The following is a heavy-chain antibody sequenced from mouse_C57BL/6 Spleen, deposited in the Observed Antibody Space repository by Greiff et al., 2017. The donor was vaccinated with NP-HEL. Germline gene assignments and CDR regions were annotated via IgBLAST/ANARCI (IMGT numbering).Heavy chain of an antibody. Sequence: QVHVKQSGPELVKPGASVKISCKASGYAFSSSWMNWVKQRPGKGLEWIGRIYPGDGDTNYNGKFKGKATLTADKSSSTAYMQLSSLTSEDSAVYFCAREAYGYDGGVAYWGQGTLVTVSA. D-gene: IGHD2-2*01. CDR3: AREAYGYDGGVAY. CDR1: GYAFSSSW. CDR2: IYPGDGDT. J-gene: IGHJ3*01. V-gene: IGHV1-82*01.